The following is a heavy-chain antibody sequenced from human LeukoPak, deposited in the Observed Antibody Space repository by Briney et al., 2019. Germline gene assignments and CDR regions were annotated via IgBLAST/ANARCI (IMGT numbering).Heavy chain of an antibody. J-gene: IGHJ4*02. CDR1: GFTFSSYW. Sequence: GGSLRLSCAASGFTFSSYWMSWVRQAPGKGLEWVSVIYSGGSTYYADSVKGRFTISRDNSKNTLYLQMNSLRAEDTAVYYCAIHYGETPLDYGGQGTLVTVSS. V-gene: IGHV3-66*01. D-gene: IGHD4-17*01. CDR3: AIHYGETPLDY. CDR2: IYSGGST.